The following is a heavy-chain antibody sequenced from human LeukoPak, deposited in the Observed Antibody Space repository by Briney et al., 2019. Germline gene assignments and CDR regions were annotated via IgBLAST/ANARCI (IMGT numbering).Heavy chain of an antibody. Sequence: PSETLSLTCAVYGGSFSGYYWSWLRQPPGKGWEGIVDINHSGSTNYNPSLKSRVITSVATSKNPFSLKLSPVTAADPVYYCASRGVYCSSTSCPDLDYWGQGTLVTVSS. CDR3: SRGVYCSSTSCPDLDY. D-gene: IGHD2-2*01. CDR2: INHSGST. V-gene: IGHV4-34*01. CDR1: GGSFSGYY. J-gene: IGHJ4*02.